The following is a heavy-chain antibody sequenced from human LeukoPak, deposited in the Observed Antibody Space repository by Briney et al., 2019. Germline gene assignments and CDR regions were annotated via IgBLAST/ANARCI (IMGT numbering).Heavy chain of an antibody. D-gene: IGHD6-19*01. CDR1: GGSISSSSYY. CDR3: ARDPWRRSSGWSEAKPMEYYFDY. Sequence: SETLSLTCTVSGGSISSSSYYWGWIRQPPGKGLEWIGSIYYSGSTYYNPSLKSRVTISVDTSKNQFSLKLSSVTAADTAVYYCARDPWRRSSGWSEAKPMEYYFDYWGQGTLVTVSS. J-gene: IGHJ4*02. CDR2: IYYSGST. V-gene: IGHV4-39*07.